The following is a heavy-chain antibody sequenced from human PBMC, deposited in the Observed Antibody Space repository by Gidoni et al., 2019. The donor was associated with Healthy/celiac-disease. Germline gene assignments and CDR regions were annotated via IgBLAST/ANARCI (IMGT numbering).Heavy chain of an antibody. V-gene: IGHV2-5*02. Sequence: QITLKESGPTLVKPTQTLTLPCTFSGFSLSTSGVGVGWIRQPPGKALEWLALIYWDDDKRYSPSLKSRLTITKDTSKNQMVLTMTNMDPVDTATYYCAHRPVTHAFDDWGQGTLVTVSS. CDR3: AHRPVTHAFDD. CDR2: IYWDDDK. CDR1: GFSLSTSGVG. D-gene: IGHD4-17*01. J-gene: IGHJ4*02.